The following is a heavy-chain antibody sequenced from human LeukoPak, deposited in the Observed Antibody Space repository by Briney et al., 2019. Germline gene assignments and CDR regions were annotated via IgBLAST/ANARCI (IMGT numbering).Heavy chain of an antibody. D-gene: IGHD4-23*01. CDR1: GFTFDDYA. CDR2: ISWNSGRI. CDR3: AKGYTVVLNPFDY. Sequence: GGSLRLSCAASGFTFDDYAMHWVRQAPGKGLEWVSGISWNSGRIGYADSVKGRFTISRDNAKNSLYLQMNSLRAEDTALYDCAKGYTVVLNPFDYWGQGTLVTVSS. V-gene: IGHV3-9*01. J-gene: IGHJ4*02.